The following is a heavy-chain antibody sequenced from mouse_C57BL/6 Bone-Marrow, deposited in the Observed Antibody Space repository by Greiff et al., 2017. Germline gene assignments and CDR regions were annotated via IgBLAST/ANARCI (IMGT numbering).Heavy chain of an antibody. D-gene: IGHD1-1*01. J-gene: IGHJ2*01. V-gene: IGHV8-7*01. CDR1: GFSFRTSGMA. CDR3: AHRPDYYGSSYLSHY. CDR2: IGSDDSK. Sequence: QVTLKESGPGILQPSQTLRLTCSFSGFSFRTSGMAVSWMRQPLGKGLEWLAQIGSDDSKLYNPSLKSRTTISKDTSNNHVFLKITSEDTEDSATYYCAHRPDYYGSSYLSHYRGQCTTRTVSS.